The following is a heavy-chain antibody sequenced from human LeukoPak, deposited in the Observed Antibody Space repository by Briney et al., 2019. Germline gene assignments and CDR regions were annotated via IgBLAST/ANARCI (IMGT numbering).Heavy chain of an antibody. D-gene: IGHD5-12*01. Sequence: PSETLSLTCTVSGGSISSGDYYWSWIRQPPGKGLEWIGYIYYSGSTYYNPSLKSRVTISVDTSKNQFSLKLSSVTAADTAVYYCARVPPGYSGYDSWGQGTLVTVSS. CDR3: ARVPPGYSGYDS. J-gene: IGHJ4*02. CDR2: IYYSGST. CDR1: GGSISSGDYY. V-gene: IGHV4-30-4*08.